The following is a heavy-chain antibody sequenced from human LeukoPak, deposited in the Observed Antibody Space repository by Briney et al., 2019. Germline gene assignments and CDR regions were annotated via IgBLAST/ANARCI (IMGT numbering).Heavy chain of an antibody. D-gene: IGHD2-8*02. CDR3: ARPAGGAAPFGY. CDR1: GGSISSSSYY. CDR2: IYYSGST. V-gene: IGHV4-39*01. Sequence: SETLSLTCTVSGGSISSSSYYWGWIRQPPGKGLEWIGSIYYSGSTYYNPSLKSRVTISVDTSKNQFSLKLSSVTAADTAVYYCARPAGGAAPFGYWGQGTLATVSS. J-gene: IGHJ4*02.